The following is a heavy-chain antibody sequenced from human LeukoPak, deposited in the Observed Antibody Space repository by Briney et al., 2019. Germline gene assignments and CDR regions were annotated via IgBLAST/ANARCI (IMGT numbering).Heavy chain of an antibody. V-gene: IGHV3-23*01. CDR1: GFTFSSYA. J-gene: IGHJ4*02. CDR3: ARDLWFGDLTLPDY. D-gene: IGHD3-10*01. Sequence: GGSLRLSCAASGFTFSSYAMSWVRQAPGKGLEWVSAISGSGGSTYYADSVKGRFTISRDNSKNTLYLQMNSLRAEDTAVYYCARDLWFGDLTLPDYWGQGTLVTVSS. CDR2: ISGSGGST.